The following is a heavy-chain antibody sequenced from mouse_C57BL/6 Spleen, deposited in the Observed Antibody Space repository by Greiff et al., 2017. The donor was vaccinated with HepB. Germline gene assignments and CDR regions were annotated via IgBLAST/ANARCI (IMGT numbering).Heavy chain of an antibody. CDR3: ARRRYFDV. V-gene: IGHV1-26*01. CDR2: INPNNGGT. CDR1: GYTFTDYY. J-gene: IGHJ1*03. Sequence: LVKPGASVKISCKASGYTFTDYYMNWVKQSHGKSLEWIGDINPNNGGTSYNQKFKGKATLTVDKSSSTAYMELRSLTSEDSAVYYCARRRYFDVWGTGTTVTVSS.